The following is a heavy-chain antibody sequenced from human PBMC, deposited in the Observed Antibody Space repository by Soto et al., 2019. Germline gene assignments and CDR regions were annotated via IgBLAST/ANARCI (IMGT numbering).Heavy chain of an antibody. CDR2: ISYDGSNK. J-gene: IGHJ4*02. CDR3: AKAHYDFWSGPYFDY. V-gene: IGHV3-30*18. Sequence: QVQLVESGGGVVQPGRSLRLSCAASGFTFSSYGMHWVRQAPGKGLEWVAVISYDGSNKYYADSVKGRFTISRDNSKNTLYLQMNSLRAEDTAVYYCAKAHYDFWSGPYFDYWGQGTLVTVSS. D-gene: IGHD3-3*01. CDR1: GFTFSSYG.